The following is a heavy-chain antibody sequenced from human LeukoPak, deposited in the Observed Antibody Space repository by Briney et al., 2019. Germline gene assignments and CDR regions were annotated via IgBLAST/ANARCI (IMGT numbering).Heavy chain of an antibody. CDR2: MNPNSGNT. CDR1: GYTFTSYD. V-gene: IGHV1-8*01. Sequence: ASVKVSCKASGYTFTSYDINWVRQATGQGLEWMGWMNPNSGNTGYAQKFQGRVTMTRNTSISTAYMELSSLRSEDTAVYYCARGSYPVAAKEYYFDYWGQGTLVTVSS. D-gene: IGHD6-19*01. J-gene: IGHJ4*02. CDR3: ARGSYPVAAKEYYFDY.